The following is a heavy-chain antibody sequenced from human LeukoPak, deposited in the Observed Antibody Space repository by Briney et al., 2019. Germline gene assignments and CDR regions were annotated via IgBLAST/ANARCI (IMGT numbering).Heavy chain of an antibody. CDR1: GFTFSSYE. V-gene: IGHV3-30*04. Sequence: PGGSLRLSCAASGFTFSSYEMNWVRQAPGKGLEWVAVISYDGSNKYYADSVKGRFTISRDNSKNTLYPQMNSLRAEDTAVYYCARDRESGSYTFEYFQHWGQGTLVTVSS. CDR2: ISYDGSNK. CDR3: ARDRESGSYTFEYFQH. D-gene: IGHD1-26*01. J-gene: IGHJ1*01.